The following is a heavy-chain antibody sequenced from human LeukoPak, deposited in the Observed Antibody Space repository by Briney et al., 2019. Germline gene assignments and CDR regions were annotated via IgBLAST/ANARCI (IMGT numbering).Heavy chain of an antibody. CDR1: GGTFSSYA. Sequence: SVKVSCKASGGTFSSYAVSWVRQAPGQGLEWMGGIIPIFGTANYAQKFQGRVTITADESTGTAYMELSSLRSEDTAVYYCARGGTMVRGVIDGLDPWGQGTLVTVSS. J-gene: IGHJ5*02. CDR2: IIPIFGTA. CDR3: ARGGTMVRGVIDGLDP. D-gene: IGHD3-10*01. V-gene: IGHV1-69*01.